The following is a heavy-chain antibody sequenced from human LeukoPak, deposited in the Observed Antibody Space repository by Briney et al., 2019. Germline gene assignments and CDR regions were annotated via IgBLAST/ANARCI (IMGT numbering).Heavy chain of an antibody. CDR1: GGSFSGYY. CDR3: ARAADYLGSGSQLGY. V-gene: IGHV4-34*01. J-gene: IGHJ4*02. CDR2: INHSGST. Sequence: SETLSLTCAVYGGSFSGYYWSWIRQPPGKGLEWIGEINHSGSTKYSPSLKSRVTISVDTSKNQFSLKLTSVTAADTAVYYCARAADYLGSGSQLGYWGQGILVIVSS. D-gene: IGHD3-10*01.